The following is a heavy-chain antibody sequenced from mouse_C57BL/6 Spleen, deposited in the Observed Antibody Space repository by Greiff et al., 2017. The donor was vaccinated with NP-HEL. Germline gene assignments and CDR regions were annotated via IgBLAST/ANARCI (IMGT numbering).Heavy chain of an antibody. CDR3: ARGEPYAMDY. CDR1: GYTFTSYW. J-gene: IGHJ4*01. Sequence: VQLQQPGAELVRPGSSVKLSCKASGYTFTSYWMHWVKQRPIQGLEWIGNIDPSDSETHYNQKFKDKATLTVDKSSSTAYMQLSSLTSEDSAVYYCARGEPYAMDYWGQGTSVTVSS. V-gene: IGHV1-52*01. CDR2: IDPSDSET.